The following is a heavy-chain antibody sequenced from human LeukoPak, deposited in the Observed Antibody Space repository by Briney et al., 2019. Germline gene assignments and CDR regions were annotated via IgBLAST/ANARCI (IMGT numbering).Heavy chain of an antibody. D-gene: IGHD5-24*01. CDR2: ISFDGDNE. Sequence: GGSLRLSCATSGFTFSNYAIHWVRQAPGKGLEWVADISFDGDNEYYADSVRGRFMIARDNSKNTVYLQMNSLRAEDTAVYYCARIGDGRNYYYMDVWAKGPRSPSP. J-gene: IGHJ6*03. CDR3: ARIGDGRNYYYMDV. V-gene: IGHV3-30-3*01. CDR1: GFTFSNYA.